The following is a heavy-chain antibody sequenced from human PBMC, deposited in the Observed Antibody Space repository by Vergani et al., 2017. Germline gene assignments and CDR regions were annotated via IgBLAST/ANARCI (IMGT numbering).Heavy chain of an antibody. D-gene: IGHD5-18*01. CDR1: GGSISSSSYY. Sequence: QLQLQESGPGLVKPSETLSLTCTVSGGSISSSSYYWGWIRQPPGKGLEWIGSIYYSGSTYYNPSLKRRVTISVDTSKNQFSLKLSSVTAADTAVYYCARHPSGGWIQLSGAFDIWGQGTMVTVSS. J-gene: IGHJ3*02. CDR2: IYYSGST. V-gene: IGHV4-39*01. CDR3: ARHPSGGWIQLSGAFDI.